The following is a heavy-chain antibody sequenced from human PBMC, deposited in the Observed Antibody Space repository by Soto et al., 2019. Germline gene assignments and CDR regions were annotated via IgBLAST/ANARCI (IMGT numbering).Heavy chain of an antibody. CDR1: GGSMSSHC. CDR2: ISYSGST. V-gene: IGHV4-59*11. CDR3: ARADPDASVGY. Sequence: LSLTCTVSGGSMSSHCWTWLRQPPGKGLEWIGYISYSGSTYYNPSLKSRVTISADTSRNQFSLKLSSVIAADTAVYYCARADPDASVGYWGQGTLVTVSS. D-gene: IGHD3-16*01. J-gene: IGHJ4*02.